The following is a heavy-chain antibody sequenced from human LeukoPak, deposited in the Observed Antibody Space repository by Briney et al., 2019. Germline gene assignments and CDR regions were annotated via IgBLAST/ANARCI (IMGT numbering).Heavy chain of an antibody. CDR1: GYTFTGYY. CDR3: ARSRFYGSGNFDP. CDR2: INPNSGGT. D-gene: IGHD3-10*01. Sequence: ASVKVSCKASGYTFTGYYMHWVRQAPGQGFEWMGWINPNSGGTNYAQKFQGRVTMTRDTSISTAYMELSRLRSDDTAVYYCARSRFYGSGNFDPWGQGTLVTVSS. J-gene: IGHJ5*02. V-gene: IGHV1-2*02.